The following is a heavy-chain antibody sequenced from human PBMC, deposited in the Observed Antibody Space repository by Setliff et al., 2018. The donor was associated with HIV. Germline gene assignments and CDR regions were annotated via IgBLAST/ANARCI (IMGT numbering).Heavy chain of an antibody. CDR3: ARVRTGGWAFES. D-gene: IGHD2-8*02. CDR2: IKYDGSDK. Sequence: GGSLRLSCAASGFTFSNYGLHWVRQAPGKGLEWVAFIKYDGSDKYYADSVKGRFTISRDNSKNTLYLQMNSLRPDDTAVYYCARVRTGGWAFESWGQGTLVTVSS. V-gene: IGHV3-30*02. CDR1: GFTFSNYG. J-gene: IGHJ4*02.